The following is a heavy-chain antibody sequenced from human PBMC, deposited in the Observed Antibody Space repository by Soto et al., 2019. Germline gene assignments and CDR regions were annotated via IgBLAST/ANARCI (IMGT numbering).Heavy chain of an antibody. Sequence: PGGSLRLSCAASGFTFSSYAMSWVRQAPGKGLEWVSAISGSGGSTYYADSVKGRFTISRDNSKNTLYLQMNSLRAEDTAVYYCAKARTVTTMRITYYFDYWGQGTLVTVSS. CDR3: AKARTVTTMRITYYFDY. V-gene: IGHV3-23*01. J-gene: IGHJ4*02. D-gene: IGHD4-4*01. CDR2: ISGSGGST. CDR1: GFTFSSYA.